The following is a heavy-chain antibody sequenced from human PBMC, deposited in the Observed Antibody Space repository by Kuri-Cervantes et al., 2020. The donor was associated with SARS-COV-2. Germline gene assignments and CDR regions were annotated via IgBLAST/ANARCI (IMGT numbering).Heavy chain of an antibody. CDR1: GGSISSYY. D-gene: IGHD3-3*01. J-gene: IGHJ6*02. CDR3: ARLGGGPMDV. V-gene: IGHV4-59*12. CDR2: IYYSGST. Sequence: SETLSLTCTVSGGSISSYYWSWIRQPPGKGLEWIGYIYYSGSTNYNPSLKSRVTISVDTSKNQFSLKLSSVTAADTAVYYCARLGGGPMDVWGQGTTVTVSS.